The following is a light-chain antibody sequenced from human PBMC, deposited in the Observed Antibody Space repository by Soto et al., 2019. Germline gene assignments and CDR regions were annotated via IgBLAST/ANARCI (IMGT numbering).Light chain of an antibody. CDR2: GAS. J-gene: IGKJ3*01. CDR3: QQYNTGST. V-gene: IGKV3D-15*01. Sequence: EIVMTQSPATLSVSPGERATLSCRASQSVNSNLAWYQQKPGQAPRLLIYGASTRATGTPARFSGSGSGTEFTLTISSLQSEDFAVYYCQQYNTGSTFGPGTKVDIK. CDR1: QSVNSN.